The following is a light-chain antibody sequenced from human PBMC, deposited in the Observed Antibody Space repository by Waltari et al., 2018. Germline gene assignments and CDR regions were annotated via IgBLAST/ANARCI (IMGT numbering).Light chain of an antibody. V-gene: IGKV1-33*01. J-gene: IGKJ3*01. CDR3: QRYDNLPIFA. CDR2: DAS. Sequence: DIQMTQSPSSLSASVGDRVTITCQASQDISNYLNWYQQKPGKAPKLLIHDASKLETGVPSRFSGSQSGTHFTLTISGLQPEDIATYYCQRYDNLPIFAFGPGTKVDVK. CDR1: QDISNY.